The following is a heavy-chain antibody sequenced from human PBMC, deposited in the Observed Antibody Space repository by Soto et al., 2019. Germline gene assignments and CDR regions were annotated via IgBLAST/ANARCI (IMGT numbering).Heavy chain of an antibody. V-gene: IGHV4-31*03. CDR3: ARTHFSKAIDY. J-gene: IGHJ4*02. Sequence: SETLSLTCTVSGGSISSGGYYWSWIRQHPGKGLEWIGYIYYSGSTYYNPSLKSRVTISVDTSKNQFSLKLSSVTAADTAVYYGARTHFSKAIDYWGQGTLVTVSS. CDR2: IYYSGST. CDR1: GGSISSGGYY.